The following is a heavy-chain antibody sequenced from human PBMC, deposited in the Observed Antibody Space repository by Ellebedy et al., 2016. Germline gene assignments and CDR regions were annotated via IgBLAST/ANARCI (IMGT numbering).Heavy chain of an antibody. J-gene: IGHJ4*01. D-gene: IGHD6-19*01. CDR1: SYS. V-gene: IGHV4-39*01. CDR2: VYYSGST. CDR3: ARNATGWYFDY. Sequence: SYSWMGWVRQAPGKGLEWIGSVYYSGSTVYNPSLKSQITMSVDTSQNQFSVLLRSVTAADTAVYYCARNATGWYFDYWGQGALVTVSS.